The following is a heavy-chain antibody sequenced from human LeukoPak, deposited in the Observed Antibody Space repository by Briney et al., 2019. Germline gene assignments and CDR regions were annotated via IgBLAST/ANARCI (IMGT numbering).Heavy chain of an antibody. Sequence: SETLSLTCAVYGGSFSGYYWSWIRQPPGKGLEWIGEINHSGSTNYNPSLKRRVTISVDTSKNQFSLKLSSVTAADTAVYYCARIGGYYYGYDYWGQGTLVTVSS. V-gene: IGHV4-34*01. CDR3: ARIGGYYYGYDY. J-gene: IGHJ4*02. CDR2: INHSGST. CDR1: GGSFSGYY. D-gene: IGHD3-22*01.